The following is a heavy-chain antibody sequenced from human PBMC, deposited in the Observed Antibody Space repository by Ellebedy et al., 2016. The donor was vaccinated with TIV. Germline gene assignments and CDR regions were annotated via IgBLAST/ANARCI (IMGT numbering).Heavy chain of an antibody. D-gene: IGHD6-19*01. CDR1: RYSYINYW. CDR2: IDPNDSHT. Sequence: KVSXKASRYSYINYWINWVRQVPGKGLEWLARIDPNDSHTNYSPAFQGHATISVDMSISTAYLEWSSLKASDTAIYYCTRGVSSSGWLYYFDLWGQGTLVTVSS. V-gene: IGHV5-10-1*01. CDR3: TRGVSSSGWLYYFDL. J-gene: IGHJ4*01.